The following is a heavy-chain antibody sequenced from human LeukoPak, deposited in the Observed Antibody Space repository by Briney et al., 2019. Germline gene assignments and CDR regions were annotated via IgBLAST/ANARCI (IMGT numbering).Heavy chain of an antibody. CDR1: GRSISRYY. V-gene: IGHV4-59*08. J-gene: IGHJ6*03. CDR2: IYYSGTT. Sequence: SQSLSLTQTVSGRSISRYYWRCIRQPRAKALEGIGDIYYSGTTNYNPSLKSRVTISVDTSKKQFSLMLSSVTAADTAVYYCARIVSSGWYYYYMDVWGKGTTVTVSS. D-gene: IGHD6-19*01. CDR3: ARIVSSGWYYYYMDV.